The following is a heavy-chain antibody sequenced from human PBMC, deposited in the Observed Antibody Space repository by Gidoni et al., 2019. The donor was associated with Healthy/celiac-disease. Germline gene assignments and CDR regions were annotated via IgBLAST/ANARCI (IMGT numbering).Heavy chain of an antibody. J-gene: IGHJ3*02. CDR2: INSDGSST. CDR3: ARVRVVVIPHHDAFDI. D-gene: IGHD3-22*01. CDR1: EFTSSSYW. V-gene: IGHV3-74*01. Sequence: EVQLVESGGGLVQPGGSMRPACAASEFTSSSYWMHWVRQAPGKGQVWVSRINSDGSSTSYADSVNGRFTISSDNAKNTLYLQMNSLRAEDTAVYYCARVRVVVIPHHDAFDIWGQGTMVTVSS.